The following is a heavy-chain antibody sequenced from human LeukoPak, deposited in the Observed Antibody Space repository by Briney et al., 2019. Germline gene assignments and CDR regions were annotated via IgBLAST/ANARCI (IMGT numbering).Heavy chain of an antibody. CDR3: ARQITDQSSGYDSIDC. V-gene: IGHV5-51*01. CDR1: GYRFTTYW. D-gene: IGHD5-12*01. CDR2: IYPGDSDT. J-gene: IGHJ4*02. Sequence: GESLNISCTASGYRFTTYWIGWVRQMRGKGLEWMGIIYPGDSDTRYSPSFEGHVTTSADKSITTAYLQWSSLKASDTAMYYCARQITDQSSGYDSIDCWGQGTLVTVSS.